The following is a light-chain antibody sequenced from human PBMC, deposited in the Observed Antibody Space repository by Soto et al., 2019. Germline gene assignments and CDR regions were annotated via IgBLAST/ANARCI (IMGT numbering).Light chain of an antibody. V-gene: IGLV2-14*01. Sequence: QYVLTQPASVSGSPGQSITISCTGTSSDFGGYNYVSWYQQHPGKAPKLMIYDVSNRPSGVSNRFSGSKSGSTASLTISGLQAEDEADYYCSSYTSSSTLVFGGGTKLTVL. J-gene: IGLJ2*01. CDR1: SSDFGGYNY. CDR2: DVS. CDR3: SSYTSSSTLV.